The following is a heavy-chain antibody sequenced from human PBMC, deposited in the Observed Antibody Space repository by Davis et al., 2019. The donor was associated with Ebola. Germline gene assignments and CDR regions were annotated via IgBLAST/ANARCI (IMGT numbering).Heavy chain of an antibody. V-gene: IGHV3-13*01. Sequence: GESLKISCAASGFTFSSYDMHWVRQATGKGLEWVSAIGTAGDTYYPGSVKGRFTISRENAKNSLYLQMNSLKAGDTAVYYCARGADFWSCYSAGDAFDFWGQGTMVTVSS. CDR1: GFTFSSYD. J-gene: IGHJ3*01. CDR2: IGTAGDT. CDR3: ARGADFWSCYSAGDAFDF. D-gene: IGHD3-3*01.